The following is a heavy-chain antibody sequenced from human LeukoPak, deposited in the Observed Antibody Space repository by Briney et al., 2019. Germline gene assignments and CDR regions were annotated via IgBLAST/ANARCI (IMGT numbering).Heavy chain of an antibody. V-gene: IGHV1-58*02. CDR1: GFTFTSSA. D-gene: IGHD3-10*01. Sequence: EASVKVSCKASGFTFTSSAMQWVRQARGQRLEWIGWIVVGSGNTNYAQKFQERVTITRDMSTSTAYMELSSLRSEDTAVYYCAADRGSYPYNWFDPWGQGTLVTVSS. CDR3: AADRGSYPYNWFDP. CDR2: IVVGSGNT. J-gene: IGHJ5*02.